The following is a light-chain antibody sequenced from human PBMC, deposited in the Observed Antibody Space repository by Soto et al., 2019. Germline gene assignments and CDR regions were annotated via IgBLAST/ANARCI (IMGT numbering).Light chain of an antibody. J-gene: IGLJ2*01. CDR1: SSDVGGYNY. CDR2: EVS. Sequence: QSALTQPPSASGSPGQSVTISCTGTSSDVGGYNYVSWYQQHPGKVPKIMIYEVSKRPSGVPDRFSGSKSRNTASLTVSGLQAEDEADYYCSSYAGSNNFVVFGGGTKLTVL. CDR3: SSYAGSNNFVV. V-gene: IGLV2-8*01.